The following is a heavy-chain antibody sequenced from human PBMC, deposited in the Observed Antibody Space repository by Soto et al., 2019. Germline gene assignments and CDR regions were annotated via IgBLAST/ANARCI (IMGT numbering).Heavy chain of an antibody. CDR1: GFTFDDYA. V-gene: IGHV3-9*01. D-gene: IGHD1-26*01. CDR3: AKATGIVGAHAFDY. J-gene: IGHJ4*02. CDR2: ISWNSGSI. Sequence: TGGSLRLSCAASGFTFDDYAMHWVRQAPGKGLEWVSGISWNSGSIGYADSVKGRFTISRDNAKNSLYLQMNSLRAEDTALYYCAKATGIVGAHAFDYWGQGTLVTVSS.